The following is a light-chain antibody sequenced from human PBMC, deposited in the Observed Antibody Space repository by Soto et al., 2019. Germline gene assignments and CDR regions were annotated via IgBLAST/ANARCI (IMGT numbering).Light chain of an antibody. CDR1: SGHSSYA. V-gene: IGLV4-69*01. CDR2: LNSDGSH. Sequence: QSVLTQSPSASASLGASVKLTCTLSSGHSSYAIAWHQQQPEQGPRYLMKLNSDGSHSKGDGIPDRFSGSSSGAERYLTISTLQSEDEAYYYCQSWGTGIVVFGGGTKVTVL. CDR3: QSWGTGIVV. J-gene: IGLJ2*01.